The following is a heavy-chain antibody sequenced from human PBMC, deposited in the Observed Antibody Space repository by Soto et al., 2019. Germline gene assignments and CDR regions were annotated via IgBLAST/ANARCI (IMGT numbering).Heavy chain of an antibody. V-gene: IGHV3-33*01. Sequence: VQLVEFGGGVVQPGTSLRRSCAASGFTFSTYGMHWVRQAPGKGLEWVAVIWYDGSRKYYADSVKGRFTISRDNSKNTLYLQMNSLRAEDTAVYYCARILDTAGMDVWGQGTTVTVSS. D-gene: IGHD5-18*01. J-gene: IGHJ6*02. CDR1: GFTFSTYG. CDR2: IWYDGSRK. CDR3: ARILDTAGMDV.